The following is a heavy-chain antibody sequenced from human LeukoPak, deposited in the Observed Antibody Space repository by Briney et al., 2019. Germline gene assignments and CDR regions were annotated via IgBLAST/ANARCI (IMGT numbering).Heavy chain of an antibody. CDR1: GGTFSSYA. J-gene: IGHJ3*02. V-gene: IGHV1-69*13. D-gene: IGHD4-17*01. CDR2: IIPIFGTA. CDR3: ARAGDYGDRLGAFDI. Sequence: EASVKVSCKASGGTFSSYAISWVRQAPGQGLEWMGGIIPIFGTANYAQKFQGRVTITADESTSTAYMELSSLRSEDTAVYYCARAGDYGDRLGAFDIWGQGTMVTVSS.